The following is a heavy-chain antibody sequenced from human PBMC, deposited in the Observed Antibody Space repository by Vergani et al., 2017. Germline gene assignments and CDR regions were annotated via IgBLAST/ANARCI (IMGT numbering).Heavy chain of an antibody. J-gene: IGHJ5*02. V-gene: IGHV4-59*01. CDR3: ARVVSFGVVRVGWFDP. CDR2: IYYSGST. CDR1: GRSISSYY. D-gene: IGHD3-3*01. Sequence: QVQLQESGPGLVKPSETLSLTCTVSGRSISSYYWSWIRQPPGKGLEWIGYIYYSGSTNYNPSLKSRVTISVDTSKNQFSLKLSSVTAADTAVYYCARVVSFGVVRVGWFDPWGQGTLVTVSS.